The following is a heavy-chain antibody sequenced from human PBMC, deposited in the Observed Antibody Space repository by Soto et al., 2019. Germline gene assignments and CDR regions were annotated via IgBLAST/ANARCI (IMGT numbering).Heavy chain of an antibody. V-gene: IGHV1-69*06. J-gene: IGHJ1*01. CDR3: ASQEGHVGATTRVFQH. CDR2: IIPIFGTA. Sequence: QVQLVQSGAEVKKPGSSVKVSCKASGGTFSSYAISCVRQAPGQGLEWMGGIIPIFGTANYAQKFQGRVTITADKSTSTAYMELSSLRSEDTAVYYCASQEGHVGATTRVFQHWGQGTLVTVSS. CDR1: GGTFSSYA. D-gene: IGHD1-26*01.